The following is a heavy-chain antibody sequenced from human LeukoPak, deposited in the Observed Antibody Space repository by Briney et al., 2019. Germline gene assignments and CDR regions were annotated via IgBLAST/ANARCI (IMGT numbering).Heavy chain of an antibody. CDR2: IIPIFGTA. V-gene: IGHV1-69*05. J-gene: IGHJ6*03. Sequence: GASVKVSCKASGGTFSSYAISWVRQAPGQGLEWMGRIIPIFGTANYAQKFQGRVTITTDESTSTAYIELSSLRSEDTAVYYCARQRQLNYYYYMDVWGKGTTVTVSS. CDR3: ARQRQLNYYYYMDV. D-gene: IGHD6-13*01. CDR1: GGTFSSYA.